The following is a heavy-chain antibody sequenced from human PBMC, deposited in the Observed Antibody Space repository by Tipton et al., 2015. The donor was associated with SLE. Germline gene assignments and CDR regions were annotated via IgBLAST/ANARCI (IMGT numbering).Heavy chain of an antibody. CDR2: INPNSGGT. CDR3: AREGARYYDYVWGSNLVY. V-gene: IGHV1-2*06. D-gene: IGHD3-16*01. J-gene: IGHJ4*02. CDR1: GYTFTGYY. Sequence: QSGAEVKKPGASVKVSCKASGYTFTGYYMHWVRQAPGQGLEWMGRINPNSGGTNYAQKFQGRVTMTRDTSISTAYMELSRLRSDDTAVYYCAREGARYYDYVWGSNLVYWGQGTLVTVSS.